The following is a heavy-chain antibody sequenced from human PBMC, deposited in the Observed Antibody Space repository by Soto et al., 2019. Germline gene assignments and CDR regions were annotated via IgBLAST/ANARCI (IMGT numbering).Heavy chain of an antibody. CDR2: IWYDGSNK. CDR3: ARTGPATYYYGSGHFDY. V-gene: IGHV3-33*01. D-gene: IGHD3-10*01. CDR1: GFTFSSYG. Sequence: QVQLVESGGGVVQPGRFLRLSCAASGFTFSSYGMHWVRQAPGKGLEWVAVIWYDGSNKYYADSVKGRFTISRDNSKNTLYLQMNSLRAEDTAVYYCARTGPATYYYGSGHFDYWGQGTLVTVSS. J-gene: IGHJ4*02.